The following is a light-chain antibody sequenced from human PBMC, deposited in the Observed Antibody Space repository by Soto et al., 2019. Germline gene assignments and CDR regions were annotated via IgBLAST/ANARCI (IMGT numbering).Light chain of an antibody. J-gene: IGKJ4*01. CDR2: AAS. Sequence: DIQLTQSPSFLSASVGDRVTITCRASQGISSYLALYQQKPGKAPKLLIYAASTLQSGVPSRFSGSGSGTEFPLTISSLQPEDFATYYCQQLNSYPLTLGGGTKVEIK. V-gene: IGKV1-9*01. CDR1: QGISSY. CDR3: QQLNSYPLT.